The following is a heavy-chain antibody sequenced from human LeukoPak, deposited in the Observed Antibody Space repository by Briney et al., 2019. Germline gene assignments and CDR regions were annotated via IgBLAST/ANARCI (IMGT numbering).Heavy chain of an antibody. CDR1: GGSISSGGYY. V-gene: IGHV4-31*03. D-gene: IGHD6-13*01. CDR2: IYTSGSS. CDR3: AREGLAATGRPLDY. J-gene: IGHJ4*02. Sequence: SQTLSLTCTVSGGSISSGGYYWSWIRQHPGTGLEWIGYIYTSGSSNYNPSLKSRVTMSVDTSKNQFSLRLSSVTAADTAVYYCAREGLAATGRPLDYWGQGTLVTVSS.